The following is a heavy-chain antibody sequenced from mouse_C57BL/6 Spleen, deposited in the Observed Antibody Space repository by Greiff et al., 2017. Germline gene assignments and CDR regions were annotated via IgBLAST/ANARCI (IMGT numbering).Heavy chain of an antibody. D-gene: IGHD2-4*01. J-gene: IGHJ3*01. CDR1: GYTFTSYW. CDR2: IYPGSGST. Sequence: VQLQQPGAELVKPGASVKMSCKASGYTFTSYWITWVKQRPGQGLEWIGDIYPGSGSTHYNEKFKSKATLTVDTSSSTAYMQLSSLTSEDSAVYYCARGGIYYDYDTSPFAYWGQGTLVTVSA. V-gene: IGHV1-55*01. CDR3: ARGGIYYDYDTSPFAY.